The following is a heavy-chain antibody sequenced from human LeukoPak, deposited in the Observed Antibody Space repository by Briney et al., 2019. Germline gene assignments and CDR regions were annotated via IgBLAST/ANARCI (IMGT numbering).Heavy chain of an antibody. D-gene: IGHD3-10*01. CDR3: AKDYYGSGSYSRVGV. Sequence: PGRSLRLSCAASVFTIDDYAMHWVRQAPGKGLEWASGISWNSGSMGYADSVKGRFTISRDNAKNSLYLQMNSLRAEDTALYYCAKDYYGSGSYSRVGVWGQGTTVTVSS. CDR2: ISWNSGSM. CDR1: VFTIDDYA. J-gene: IGHJ6*02. V-gene: IGHV3-9*01.